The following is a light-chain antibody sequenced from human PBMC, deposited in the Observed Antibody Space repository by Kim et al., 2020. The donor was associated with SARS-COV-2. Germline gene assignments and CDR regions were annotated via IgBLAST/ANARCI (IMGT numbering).Light chain of an antibody. V-gene: IGKV1-39*01. Sequence: DIQMTQSPSSLSASVGDRVTISCRASQSIDNFLNWYQQKPGKAPQLVIYGASDLHIGVPSRFSGGGSGTDFTLTIRNLEPEDIATYYCQQNYVSPATFGQGTKVDIK. CDR1: QSIDNF. J-gene: IGKJ1*01. CDR2: GAS. CDR3: QQNYVSPAT.